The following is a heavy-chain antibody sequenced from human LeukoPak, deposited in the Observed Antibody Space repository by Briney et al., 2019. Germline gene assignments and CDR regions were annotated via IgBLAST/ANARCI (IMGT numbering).Heavy chain of an antibody. CDR2: INPNSGGT. D-gene: IGHD3-10*01. CDR3: ATEIRYYYGSGKALGY. V-gene: IGHV1-2*02. J-gene: IGHJ4*02. Sequence: ASVKDSCKASGYTFTGYYIHWVRQAPGQGLEWMGWINPNSGGTNYAQKFQGRVTMTRDTSISTAYMELSRLRSDDTAMYYCATEIRYYYGSGKALGYWGQGTLVTVSS. CDR1: GYTFTGYY.